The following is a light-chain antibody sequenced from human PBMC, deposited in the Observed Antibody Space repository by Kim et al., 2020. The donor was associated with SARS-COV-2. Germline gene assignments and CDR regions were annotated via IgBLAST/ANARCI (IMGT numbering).Light chain of an antibody. CDR1: QNINQW. CDR3: QQTDSFPLI. Sequence: ASVGDRVNISCRTSQNINQWLGRYQHKPGKAPRLLICSASILQSGVPSRFTSRGSGTDFALTINSLQPEDCATYYCQQTDSFPLIFGPGTKVDIK. J-gene: IGKJ3*01. V-gene: IGKV1-12*01. CDR2: SAS.